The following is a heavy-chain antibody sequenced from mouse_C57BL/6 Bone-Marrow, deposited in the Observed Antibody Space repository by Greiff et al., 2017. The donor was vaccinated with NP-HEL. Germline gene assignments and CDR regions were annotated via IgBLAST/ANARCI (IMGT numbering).Heavy chain of an antibody. J-gene: IGHJ1*03. Sequence: EVMLVESEGGLVQPGSSMKLSCTASGFTFSDYYMAWVRQVPEKGLEWVANINYDGSSTYYLDSLKSRFIISRDNAKNILYLQMSSLKSEDTATYYCARDDGAYYYGSSYGYFDVWGTGTTVTVSS. D-gene: IGHD1-1*01. CDR1: GFTFSDYY. V-gene: IGHV5-16*01. CDR3: ARDDGAYYYGSSYGYFDV. CDR2: INYDGSST.